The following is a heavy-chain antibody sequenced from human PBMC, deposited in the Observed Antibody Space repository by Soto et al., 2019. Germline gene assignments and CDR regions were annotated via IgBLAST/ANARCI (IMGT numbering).Heavy chain of an antibody. Sequence: QVQLVQSGAEVKKPGASVKVSCKTSGYTFTSYHISWVRQAPGQGLEWMGWISAYNTNTNYAQKFQGRVTMTTDTLTSTAYMELRSLGSDDTAVYDCARDTPPTDYWGQGTLVTVSS. V-gene: IGHV1-18*01. CDR3: ARDTPPTDY. CDR2: ISAYNTNT. J-gene: IGHJ4*02. CDR1: GYTFTSYH.